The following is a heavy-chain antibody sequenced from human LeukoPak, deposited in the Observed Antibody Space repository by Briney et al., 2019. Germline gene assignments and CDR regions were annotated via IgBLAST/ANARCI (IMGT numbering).Heavy chain of an antibody. CDR2: ISGSGGST. V-gene: IGHV3-23*01. J-gene: IGHJ4*02. D-gene: IGHD2-2*01. CDR1: GFTVSSNY. CDR3: AKHPIVVVPAANY. Sequence: GGSLRLSXAASGFTVSSNYMSWVRQAPGKGMEWVSAISGSGGSTYYADSVKGRFTISRDNSKNTLYLQMNSLRAEDTAVYYCAKHPIVVVPAANYWGQGTLVTVSS.